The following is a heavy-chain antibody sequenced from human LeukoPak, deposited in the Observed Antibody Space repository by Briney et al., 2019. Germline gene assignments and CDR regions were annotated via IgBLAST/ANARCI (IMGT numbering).Heavy chain of an antibody. V-gene: IGHV4-31*03. CDR3: ARDPRGDITGTTFDR. J-gene: IGHJ5*02. CDR2: VSYSGST. CDR1: GVSITSGRYY. D-gene: IGHD1-20*01. Sequence: NPSQTLSLTCTLSGVSITSGRYYWTWIRQHPQRGLEWIGYVSYSGSTNYNSSLKSRLTISADTSKNQFYLRLTSVTAADTAVYYCARDPRGDITGTTFDRWGQGTLVTVSS.